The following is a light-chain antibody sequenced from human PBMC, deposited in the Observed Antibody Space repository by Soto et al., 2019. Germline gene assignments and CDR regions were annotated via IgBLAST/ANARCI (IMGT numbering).Light chain of an antibody. CDR3: ISYTSSSALWV. V-gene: IGLV2-14*01. Sequence: QSVLTQPASVSGSPGQSITISCAGTSSDVGGYKYVSWYQHHPGKAPQLIIYEVSNRPSGVSNRFSGSKSGNTASLTISGLQAEDEADYYCISYTSSSALWVFGGGTKLTVL. CDR2: EVS. J-gene: IGLJ3*02. CDR1: SSDVGGYKY.